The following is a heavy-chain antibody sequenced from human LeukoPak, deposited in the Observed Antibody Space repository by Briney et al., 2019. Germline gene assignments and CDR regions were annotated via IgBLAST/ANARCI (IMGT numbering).Heavy chain of an antibody. CDR3: VRDETADCSRGSCYWD. D-gene: IGHD2-15*01. CDR2: INPNTGDT. CDR1: GYYFSDSY. J-gene: IGHJ4*02. Sequence: ASVKVSCKASGYYFSDSYLHWVRPAPGRGLEWLGWINPNTGDTHYAPRFQGRVTLTSDTSVSTAYMDVSRPRSDDTAVYYCVRDETADCSRGSCYWDWGQGTLVTVSS. V-gene: IGHV1-2*02.